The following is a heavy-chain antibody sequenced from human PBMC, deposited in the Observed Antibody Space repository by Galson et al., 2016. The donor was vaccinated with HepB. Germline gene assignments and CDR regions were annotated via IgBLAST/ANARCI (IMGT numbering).Heavy chain of an antibody. Sequence: CAISGDSVSSNSAAWYWIRQSPSRGLEWLGRTYFRSTWYNDYAVSVKSRIIINADTSKNQFSLHLTSVTPEDTAVYYCAREGYSNGADSWGQGTLVTVSS. CDR3: AREGYSNGADS. CDR2: TYFRSTWYN. D-gene: IGHD6-19*01. J-gene: IGHJ5*01. V-gene: IGHV6-1*01. CDR1: GDSVSSNSAA.